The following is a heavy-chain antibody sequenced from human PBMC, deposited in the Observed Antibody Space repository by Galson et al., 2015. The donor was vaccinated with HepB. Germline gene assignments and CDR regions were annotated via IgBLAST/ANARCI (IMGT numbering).Heavy chain of an antibody. Sequence: SLRLSCAASGFTFSNYWMHWVRQVPGKGLVWVSRINSDGSSTTYADSVKGRFTISRDNAKNTLYLQMNSLRAEDTALYYCARASHDSPGYVNLDYWGQATLVTVSS. D-gene: IGHD3-22*01. V-gene: IGHV3-74*01. J-gene: IGHJ4*02. CDR3: ARASHDSPGYVNLDY. CDR1: GFTFSNYW. CDR2: INSDGSST.